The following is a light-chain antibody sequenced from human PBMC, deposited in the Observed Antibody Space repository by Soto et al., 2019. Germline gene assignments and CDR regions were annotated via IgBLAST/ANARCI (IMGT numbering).Light chain of an antibody. Sequence: EIVMTQSPATLSVSPGERATLSCRASQSVSSNLAWYQQKPGQAPRLLIYGASTRATGIPARFSGSGSGTEFTLTISSRQSKDFAVYYCKQYNNWPIMAFGQGTKVEIK. CDR1: QSVSSN. CDR2: GAS. J-gene: IGKJ1*01. CDR3: KQYNNWPIMA. V-gene: IGKV3-15*01.